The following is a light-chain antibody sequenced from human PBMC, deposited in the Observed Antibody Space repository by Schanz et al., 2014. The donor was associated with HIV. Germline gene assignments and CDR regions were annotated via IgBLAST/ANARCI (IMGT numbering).Light chain of an antibody. CDR3: SSFAGSNIPWV. Sequence: SALTQPPSASGSPGQSVTISCTGTSSDVGTHNYVSWYQQHPGKAPKLMIYEVTKRPSGVPNRFSGSKSGNTASLTVSGLQPEDEADYYCSSFAGSNIPWVFGGGTKLTVL. CDR2: EVT. CDR1: SSDVGTHNY. V-gene: IGLV2-8*01. J-gene: IGLJ3*02.